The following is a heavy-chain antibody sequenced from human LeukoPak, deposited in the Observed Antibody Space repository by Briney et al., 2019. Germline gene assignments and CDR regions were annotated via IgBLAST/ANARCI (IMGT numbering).Heavy chain of an antibody. CDR2: FDPEDVET. CDR1: GYTLTELA. D-gene: IGHD5-12*01. J-gene: IGHJ4*02. V-gene: IGHV1-24*01. CDR3: ATYSGYAAY. Sequence: ASVKVSCKVSGYTLTELAIHWVRQAPGKGLEWMGGFDPEDVETIYAQKFQGRVTVTEDTYTDTAYMELSSLRSEDTAVYYCATYSGYAAYWGQGTLVSVSS.